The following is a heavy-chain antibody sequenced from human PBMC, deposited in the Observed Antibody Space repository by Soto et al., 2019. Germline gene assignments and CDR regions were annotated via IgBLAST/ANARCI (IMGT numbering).Heavy chain of an antibody. V-gene: IGHV1-18*01. CDR1: GYTFINYG. D-gene: IGHD1-26*01. CDR3: ARWSAIVGGAEALDV. CDR2: LSPYNGDT. J-gene: IGHJ3*01. Sequence: QVQLVQSGAEVKKPGASVRVSCKTSGYTFINYGITWVRQAPGQGLEWMGWLSPYNGDTSSSEKLQDRFTMTTDTSTNPVYMDLRSLTSDDTAVYYCARWSAIVGGAEALDVWGQGTMVIVSS.